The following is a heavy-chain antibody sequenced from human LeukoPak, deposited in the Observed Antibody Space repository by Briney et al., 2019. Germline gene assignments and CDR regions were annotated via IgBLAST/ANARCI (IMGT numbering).Heavy chain of an antibody. V-gene: IGHV3-11*06. CDR1: GFTFSDYY. D-gene: IGHD5-12*01. CDR3: ASHIVATRFGYFDY. Sequence: GGSLTLSCAASGFTFSDYYMSWIPQAPGKGLERVSYISSSSSYTNYADPVKGRLATSRDNAKNSLYLQMNSLRAEDTAMYYCASHIVATRFGYFDYWGQGTLVTVSS. CDR2: ISSSSSYT. J-gene: IGHJ4*02.